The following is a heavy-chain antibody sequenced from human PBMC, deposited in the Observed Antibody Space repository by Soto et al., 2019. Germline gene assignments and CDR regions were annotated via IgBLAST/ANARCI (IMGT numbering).Heavy chain of an antibody. D-gene: IGHD3-22*01. CDR2: ISSSSSTI. J-gene: IGHJ3*02. CDR1: GFTFSSYS. CDR3: ASDRGVCYDSSGPPSAFDI. Sequence: GGSLTLSCAASGFTFSSYSMNWVRQAPGKWLEWVSYISSSSSTIYYADSVKGRFTISRANAKNSLYLQMNSLRAEATAVYYCASDRGVCYDSSGPPSAFDIWGQGXMVTV. V-gene: IGHV3-48*01.